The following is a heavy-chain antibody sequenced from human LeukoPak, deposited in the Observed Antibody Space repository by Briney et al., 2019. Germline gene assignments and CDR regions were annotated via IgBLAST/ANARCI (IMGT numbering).Heavy chain of an antibody. Sequence: ASVKVSCKASGYTFTYYYMHWVRQAPGQGVEWMGWINPNSGGTNYAQKFQGRVTMTRDTAISTAYMELSRLRSHDTALYYCATVHHRYYDFWSGYYTTNYWGQGTLVTVSS. D-gene: IGHD3-3*01. J-gene: IGHJ4*02. CDR2: INPNSGGT. CDR3: ATVHHRYYDFWSGYYTTNY. CDR1: GYTFTYYY. V-gene: IGHV1-2*02.